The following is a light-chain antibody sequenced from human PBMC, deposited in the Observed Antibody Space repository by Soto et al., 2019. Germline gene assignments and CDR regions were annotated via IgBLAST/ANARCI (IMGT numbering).Light chain of an antibody. CDR1: QIVSSTY. Sequence: EIVLTQSPGTLSLSPGERATVSCRASQIVSSTYLAWYQQKPGQSPRLLIQSSSSRATGIPDRFSGSGSGTDFTLTISRLEPEDFEVYYCQQYGNSPPHTFGGGTKVEIK. J-gene: IGKJ4*01. CDR2: SSS. V-gene: IGKV3-20*01. CDR3: QQYGNSPPHT.